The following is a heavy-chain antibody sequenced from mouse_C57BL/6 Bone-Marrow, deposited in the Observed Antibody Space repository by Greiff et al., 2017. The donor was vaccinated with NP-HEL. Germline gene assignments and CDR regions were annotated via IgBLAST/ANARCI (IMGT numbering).Heavy chain of an antibody. CDR2: IWSDGST. CDR3: ARHYYYGSSYQVPVDY. CDR1: GFSLTSYG. V-gene: IGHV2-6-1*01. Sequence: QVQLQQSGPGLVAPSQSLSITCTVSGFSLTSYGVHWVRQPPGKGLEWLVVIWSDGSTTYNSALKSRLSISKDNSKSQVFLKMNSLQTDDTAMYYCARHYYYGSSYQVPVDYWGQGTTLTVSS. D-gene: IGHD1-1*01. J-gene: IGHJ2*01.